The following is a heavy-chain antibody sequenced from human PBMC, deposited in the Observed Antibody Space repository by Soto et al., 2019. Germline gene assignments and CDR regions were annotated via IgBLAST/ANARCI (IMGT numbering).Heavy chain of an antibody. J-gene: IGHJ5*02. V-gene: IGHV4-30-4*01. CDR1: GGSISSGDYY. D-gene: IGHD7-27*01. CDR3: ARERLGIDNWFDP. Sequence: SETLSLTCTVSGGSISSGDYYWSWIRQPPGKGLEWIGYIYYSGSTYYNPSLKSRVTISVDTSKNQFSLKLSSVTAADTAVYYCARERLGIDNWFDPWGQGTLVTVS. CDR2: IYYSGST.